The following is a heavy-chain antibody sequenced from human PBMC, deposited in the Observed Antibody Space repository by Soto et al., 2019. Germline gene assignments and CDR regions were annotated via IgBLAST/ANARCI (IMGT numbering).Heavy chain of an antibody. CDR3: ARGGSGYVWFNEF. CDR2: IIPVFDTV. V-gene: IGHV1-69*13. D-gene: IGHD3-22*01. CDR1: GGLFSSYA. J-gene: IGHJ4*02. Sequence: ASVKVSCKDTGGLFSSYAVSWVRQAPGQGLEWMGGIIPVFDTVYYAQKFQGRVTITADESTNTAYMELSSLRSEDTAMYYCARGGSGYVWFNEFWGQGTLVTVSS.